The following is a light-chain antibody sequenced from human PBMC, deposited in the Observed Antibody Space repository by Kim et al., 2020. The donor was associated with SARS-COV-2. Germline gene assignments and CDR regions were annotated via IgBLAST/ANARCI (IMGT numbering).Light chain of an antibody. J-gene: IGLJ2*01. V-gene: IGLV3-19*01. CDR2: GKN. CDR1: SLRSYY. Sequence: SSELTQDPAVSVALGQTVRITCQGDSLRSYYATWFQQKPRQAPILVIYGKNNRPSGIPDRFSGSSSGNTASLTITGTQAGDEADYYCNSRDSNYNAVSGG. CDR3: NSRDSNYNAV.